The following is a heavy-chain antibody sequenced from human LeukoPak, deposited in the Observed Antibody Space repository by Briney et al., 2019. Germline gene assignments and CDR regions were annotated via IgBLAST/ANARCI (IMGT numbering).Heavy chain of an antibody. J-gene: IGHJ4*02. D-gene: IGHD2-8*02. CDR3: ARGQAWSFDY. Sequence: GGSLRLSCAASGYTFSPYGMHWLRQAPGKGLEWVAFIRFDGGNYADAVEGRFTISRENSKNTLYLQMNSLRAEDTAVYYCARGQAWSFDYWGQGTLVTVSS. CDR1: GYTFSPYG. CDR2: IRFDGGN. V-gene: IGHV3-30*02.